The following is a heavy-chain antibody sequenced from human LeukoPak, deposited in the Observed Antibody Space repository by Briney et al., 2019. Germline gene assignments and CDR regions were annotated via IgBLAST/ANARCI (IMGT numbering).Heavy chain of an antibody. CDR2: IYHSGST. Sequence: SETLSLTCAVSGYSISSGYYWGWIRQPPGKGLEWIGSIYHSGSTYYNPSLKSRVTISVDTSKNQFSLKLSSVTAADTAVYHCARGSDYGDYESNWFDPWGQGTLVTVSS. D-gene: IGHD4-17*01. CDR3: ARGSDYGDYESNWFDP. J-gene: IGHJ5*02. V-gene: IGHV4-38-2*01. CDR1: GYSISSGYY.